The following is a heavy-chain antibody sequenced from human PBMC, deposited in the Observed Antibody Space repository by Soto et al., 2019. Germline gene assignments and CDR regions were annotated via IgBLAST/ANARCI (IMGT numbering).Heavy chain of an antibody. CDR2: IYYSGST. CDR3: ARRGNFDWFDP. V-gene: IGHV4-39*01. CDR1: RGSISSSDYY. Sequence: QLQLQESGPGLVKPSETLSLTCTVSRGSISSSDYYWGWIRQPPGKGLEWLGNIYYSGSTYYNPSLKSRVTISVDTSKNQFSLMLSSVTAADTAVYYCARRGNFDWFDPWGQGTLVTVSS. J-gene: IGHJ5*02. D-gene: IGHD1-1*01.